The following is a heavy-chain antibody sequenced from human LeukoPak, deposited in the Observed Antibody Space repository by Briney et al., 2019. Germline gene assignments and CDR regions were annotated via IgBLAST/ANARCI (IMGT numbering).Heavy chain of an antibody. J-gene: IGHJ6*02. CDR1: GFTFSSYA. CDR3: AKSQSSKVVVIHYYYYYGMDV. V-gene: IGHV3-23*01. D-gene: IGHD6-13*01. CDR2: ISGSGGST. Sequence: PGGSLRLSCAASGFTFSSYAMSWVRQAPGKGLEWVSAISGSGGSTYYADSVKGRFTISRDNSKNTLYLQMNSLRAEDTAVYYCAKSQSSKVVVIHYYYYYGMDVWGQGTTLTVSS.